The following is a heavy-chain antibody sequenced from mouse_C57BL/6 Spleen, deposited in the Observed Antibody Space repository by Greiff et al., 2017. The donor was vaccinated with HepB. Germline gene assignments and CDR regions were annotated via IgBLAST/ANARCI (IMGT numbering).Heavy chain of an antibody. D-gene: IGHD1-1*02. V-gene: IGHV5-17*01. CDR1: GFTFSDYG. Sequence: EVKLVESGGGLVKPGGSLKLSCAASGFTFSDYGMHWVRQAPEKGLEWVAYISSGSSTIYYADTVKGRFTISRDNAKNTLFLQMTSLRSEDTAMYYCARMNYGAMDYWGQGTSVTVSS. CDR3: ARMNYGAMDY. J-gene: IGHJ4*01. CDR2: ISSGSSTI.